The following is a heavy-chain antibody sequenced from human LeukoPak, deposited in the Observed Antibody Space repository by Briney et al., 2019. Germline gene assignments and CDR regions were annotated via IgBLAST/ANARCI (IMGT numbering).Heavy chain of an antibody. J-gene: IGHJ5*02. Sequence: ASVKVSCKASGYTFTSYGISWVRQAPGQGLEWMGWISAYNGNTNYAQKLQGRVTMTTDTSTSTAYMELRSLRSDDTAAYYCARAYDILTGYSSNWFDPWGQGTLVTVSS. CDR2: ISAYNGNT. D-gene: IGHD3-9*01. V-gene: IGHV1-18*01. CDR3: ARAYDILTGYSSNWFDP. CDR1: GYTFTSYG.